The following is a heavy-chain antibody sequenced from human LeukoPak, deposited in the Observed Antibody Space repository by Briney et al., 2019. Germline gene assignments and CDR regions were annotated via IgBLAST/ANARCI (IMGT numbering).Heavy chain of an antibody. Sequence: GGSLRLSCAVSGFTFRSYSMNWVRQAPGKGLEWVSSISSSTYIYYADSVKGRFTISRDNTRNSLFLQMNSLRVEDTAVYYCARDSGYSSGPTNTNYYFDYWGQGTLVTVSS. J-gene: IGHJ4*02. CDR1: GFTFRSYS. CDR3: ARDSGYSSGPTNTNYYFDY. V-gene: IGHV3-21*01. D-gene: IGHD5-18*01. CDR2: ISSSTYI.